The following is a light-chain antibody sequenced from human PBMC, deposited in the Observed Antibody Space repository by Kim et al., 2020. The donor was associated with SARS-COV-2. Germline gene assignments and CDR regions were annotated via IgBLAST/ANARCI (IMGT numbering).Light chain of an antibody. J-gene: IGKJ1*01. CDR2: GAS. CDR1: QSVSSSY. CDR3: QQYGSSPRT. V-gene: IGKV3-20*01. Sequence: STGERATRSCRASQSVSSSYLAWYQQKPGQAPRLLIYGASSRATGIPDRFSGSGSGTDFTLTISRLESEDFAVYYCQQYGSSPRTFGQGTKVDIK.